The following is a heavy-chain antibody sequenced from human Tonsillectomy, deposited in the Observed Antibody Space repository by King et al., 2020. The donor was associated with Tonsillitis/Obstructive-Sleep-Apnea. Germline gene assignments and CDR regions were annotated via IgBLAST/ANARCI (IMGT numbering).Heavy chain of an antibody. CDR1: AYTFTDYY. CDR2: INPNSGGT. V-gene: IGHV1-2*02. J-gene: IGHJ6*02. Sequence: VQLVESGAEVKKSGASVKVSCKASAYTFTDYYMHWVRQAPGQGLEWMGWINPNSGGTNYAQKFQGRVTMTRDTSISTAYMELSRLRSDDTAMYYCAGCDYSGYDYFYYGLDVWGQGTTVTVSS. D-gene: IGHD5-12*01. CDR3: AGCDYSGYDYFYYGLDV.